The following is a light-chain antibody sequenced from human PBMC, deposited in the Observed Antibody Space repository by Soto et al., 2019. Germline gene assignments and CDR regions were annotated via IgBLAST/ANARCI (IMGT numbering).Light chain of an antibody. V-gene: IGKV3-15*01. CDR3: QQHNNWPPLT. CDR2: GAS. Sequence: EIVMTQSPATLSVSPGERATLSCRASQSVSSNLPWYQQKPGQAPRLLIYGASTRATGIPARFSGSGSGTEFTLTIASLQSEDFAVYYCQQHNNWPPLTFGGGTKVEIK. J-gene: IGKJ4*01. CDR1: QSVSSN.